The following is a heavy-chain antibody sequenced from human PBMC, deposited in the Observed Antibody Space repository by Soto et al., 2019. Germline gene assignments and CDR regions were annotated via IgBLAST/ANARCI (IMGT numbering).Heavy chain of an antibody. CDR3: ARFSEFEDYISWFDP. CDR2: VYPGDSDT. CDR1: GYSFTNYW. V-gene: IGHV5-51*01. D-gene: IGHD4-4*01. J-gene: IGHJ5*02. Sequence: GESLKVSCKAAGYSFTNYWIGWVSQKPGEGLEWMGIVYPGDSDTRYSPSSKGRVTISADKSTSTAYLQWSRLKASDTAMYYCARFSEFEDYISWFDPWGQGTLVTVSS.